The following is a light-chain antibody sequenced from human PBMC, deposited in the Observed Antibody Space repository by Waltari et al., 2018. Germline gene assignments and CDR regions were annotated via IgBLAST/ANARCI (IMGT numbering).Light chain of an antibody. CDR2: DVT. V-gene: IGLV2-14*03. CDR1: TGDLGSYNY. J-gene: IGLJ3*02. Sequence: QSALTQPASVSGSPGQSITISCTGTTGDLGSYNYVSWYQQHPGKAPKLIMYDVTSRPSGVSNRFSGAKSANTASLTISGLQADDEADYYCKSYTTSAASVVFGGGTKLTVL. CDR3: KSYTTSAASVV.